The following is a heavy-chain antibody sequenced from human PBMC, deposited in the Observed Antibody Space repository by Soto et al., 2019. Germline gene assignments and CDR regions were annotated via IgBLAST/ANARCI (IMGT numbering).Heavy chain of an antibody. V-gene: IGHV1-69*13. D-gene: IGHD3-3*01. CDR1: VYTFTKNH. J-gene: IGHJ6*02. CDR3: ARDHTADFWSGYYPYGMDV. CDR2: IIPIFGTA. Sequence: SVKVPFKASVYTFTKNHFGWVRQAPGQGLEWMGGIIPIFGTANYAQRFQGRVTITADESTSTAYMELSSLRSEDTAVYYCARDHTADFWSGYYPYGMDVWGQGTTVTV.